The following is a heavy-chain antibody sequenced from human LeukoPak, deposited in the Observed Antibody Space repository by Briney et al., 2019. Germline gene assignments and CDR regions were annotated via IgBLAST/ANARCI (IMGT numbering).Heavy chain of an antibody. D-gene: IGHD6-19*01. CDR1: GXSFTRYW. CDR3: ARHYSSGSDFDY. J-gene: IGHJ4*02. Sequence: GESLKISCKGSGXSFTRYWISWVCQMPGKGLEWMGRIDPGDSYTNYSPSFQGHVTISADKSISTAYLQWSSLRASDTAMYYCARHYSSGSDFDYWGQGTLVTVSS. V-gene: IGHV5-10-1*01. CDR2: IDPGDSYT.